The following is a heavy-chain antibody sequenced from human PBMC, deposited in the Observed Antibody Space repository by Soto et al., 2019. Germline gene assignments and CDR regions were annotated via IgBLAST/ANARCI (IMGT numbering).Heavy chain of an antibody. CDR1: GFTFSDYY. J-gene: IGHJ6*02. D-gene: IGHD3-10*01. CDR3: AKDWYRNYYGSGSYINYGMDV. CDR2: ISYDGSNQ. Sequence: QPGGSLRLSCAASGFTFSDYYMSWIRQAPGKGLEWVAVISYDGSNQYYADSVKGRFTISRDNSKNTLYLQMNSLRAEDTAEYYCAKDWYRNYYGSGSYINYGMDVWGQGTTVTVSS. V-gene: IGHV3-30*18.